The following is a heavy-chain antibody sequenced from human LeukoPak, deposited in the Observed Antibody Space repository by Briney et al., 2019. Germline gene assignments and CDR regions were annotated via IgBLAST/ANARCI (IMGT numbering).Heavy chain of an antibody. V-gene: IGHV1-69*06. D-gene: IGHD2-21*01. CDR3: ARNCGGGANCYNLFGMDV. CDR2: IVPIFNTA. Sequence: SVKVSCKASGDSFDIYVINWVRQAPGQGLEWMGRIVPIFNTANYAQKFQGRVTITADKSTTTAYMELTNLRSDDTAVYFCARNCGGGANCYNLFGMDVWGQGTTVTVSS. J-gene: IGHJ6*02. CDR1: GDSFDIYV.